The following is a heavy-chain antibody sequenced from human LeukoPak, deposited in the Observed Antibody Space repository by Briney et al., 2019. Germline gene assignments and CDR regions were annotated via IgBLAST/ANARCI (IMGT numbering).Heavy chain of an antibody. J-gene: IGHJ4*02. CDR2: ISSSSSYI. CDR3: ARDLSQQLGSYCFDY. Sequence: PGGSLRLSCAASGFTFSSYSMNWVRQAPGKGLEWVSSISSSSSYIYYADSVKGRFTISRDNAKNSLYLQMNSLRAEDTAVYYCARDLSQQLGSYCFDYWGQGTLVTVSS. V-gene: IGHV3-21*01. D-gene: IGHD6-13*01. CDR1: GFTFSSYS.